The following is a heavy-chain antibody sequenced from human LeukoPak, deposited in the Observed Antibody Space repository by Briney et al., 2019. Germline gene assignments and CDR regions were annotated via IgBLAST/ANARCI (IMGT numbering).Heavy chain of an antibody. J-gene: IGHJ4*02. CDR3: AKDQYGGNPQYYFDY. CDR2: ISGSGGNT. CDR1: GFTFSSYA. V-gene: IGHV3-23*01. D-gene: IGHD4-23*01. Sequence: TGGSLRLSCAASGFTFSSYAMSWVRQAPGKGLDWVSAISGSGGNTYYADSVKGRFTISRDNSKSTLYLQMNSLRAEDTAVYYCAKDQYGGNPQYYFDYWGQGTLVTVSS.